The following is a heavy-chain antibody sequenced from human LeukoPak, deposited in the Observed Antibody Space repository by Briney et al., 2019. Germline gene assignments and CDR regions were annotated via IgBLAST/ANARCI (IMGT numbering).Heavy chain of an antibody. CDR1: GYTFTGYY. J-gene: IGHJ3*02. CDR3: ARRLAYGDYGDWDAFDI. V-gene: IGHV1-2*02. D-gene: IGHD4-17*01. CDR2: INPNSGGT. Sequence: ASVKVSCKASGYTFTGYYMHWVRQAPGQGLEWMGWINPNSGGTNYAQKFQGRVTMTRDTSISTAYMELSRLRSDDTAVYYCARRLAYGDYGDWDAFDIWGQGTMVTVSS.